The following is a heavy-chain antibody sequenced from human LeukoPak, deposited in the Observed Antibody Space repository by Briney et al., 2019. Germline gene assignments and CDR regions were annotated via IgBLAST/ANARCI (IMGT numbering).Heavy chain of an antibody. J-gene: IGHJ1*01. D-gene: IGHD6-13*01. CDR2: INPSGGST. CDR3: ARASGSSPPHGYFQH. CDR1: GYTFTSYY. Sequence: ASVKVSCKASGYTFTSYYMHWVRQAPGQGLEWMGIINPSGGSTSYAQKFQGRVTMTRDTSTSTVYMELSSLRSEDTAVYYCARASGSSPPHGYFQHWGQGTLVTVSS. V-gene: IGHV1-46*01.